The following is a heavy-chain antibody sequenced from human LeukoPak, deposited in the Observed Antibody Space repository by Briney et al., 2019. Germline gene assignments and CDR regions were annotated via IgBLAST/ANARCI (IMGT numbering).Heavy chain of an antibody. Sequence: SETLSLTCTVSGGSISSYYWSWIRQPPGKGLEWIGYIYYSGSTNYNPSLKSRVTISVDTSKNQFSLKLSSVTAADTAVYYCARLRGYSYGLDYWGQGILVTVSS. J-gene: IGHJ4*02. CDR1: GGSISSYY. CDR3: ARLRGYSYGLDY. D-gene: IGHD5-18*01. V-gene: IGHV4-59*01. CDR2: IYYSGST.